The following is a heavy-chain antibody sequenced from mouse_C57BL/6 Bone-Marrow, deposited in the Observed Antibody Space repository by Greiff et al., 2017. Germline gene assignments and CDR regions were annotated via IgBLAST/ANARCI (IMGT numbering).Heavy chain of an antibody. V-gene: IGHV1-15*01. CDR1: GYTFTDYE. CDR3: TRGYYYGDYYAMDY. D-gene: IGHD1-1*01. CDR2: IDPETGGT. Sequence: QVQLKQSGAELVRPGASVTLSCKASGYTFTDYEMHWVKQTPVHGLEWIGAIDPETGGTAYNQKFKGKAILTADKSSSTAYMELRSLTSEDSAVYYCTRGYYYGDYYAMDYWGQGTSVTVSS. J-gene: IGHJ4*01.